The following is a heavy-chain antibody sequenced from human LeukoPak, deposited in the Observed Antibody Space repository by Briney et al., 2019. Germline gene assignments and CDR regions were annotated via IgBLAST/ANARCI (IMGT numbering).Heavy chain of an antibody. CDR2: INHSGST. J-gene: IGHJ4*02. CDR1: GGSFSGYY. V-gene: IGHV4-34*01. Sequence: PSETLSLTCAVYGGSFSGYYWSWIRQPPGKGLEWIGEINHSGSTNYNPSLKSRVTISVDTSKNQFSLKLSSVTAADTAVYYCAREAGVDYWGQGTLVTVSS. D-gene: IGHD1-26*01. CDR3: AREAGVDY.